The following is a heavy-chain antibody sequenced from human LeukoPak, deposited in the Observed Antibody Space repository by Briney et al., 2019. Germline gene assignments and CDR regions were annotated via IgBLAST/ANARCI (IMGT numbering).Heavy chain of an antibody. Sequence: SETLSLTCTVSGGSISSGGYYWSWIRQHPGKGLEWIGYIYYSGSTYYNPSLKSRVTISVDTSKNQFSLKLSSVTAADTAVYYCARVSRPYGDPEAYFDYWGQGTLVTVSP. CDR3: ARVSRPYGDPEAYFDY. V-gene: IGHV4-31*03. CDR2: IYYSGST. CDR1: GGSISSGGYY. J-gene: IGHJ4*02. D-gene: IGHD4-17*01.